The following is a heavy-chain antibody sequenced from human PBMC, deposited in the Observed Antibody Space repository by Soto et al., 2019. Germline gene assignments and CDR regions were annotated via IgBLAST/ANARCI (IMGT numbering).Heavy chain of an antibody. CDR3: AHWGATTVRGGRGPAFDI. D-gene: IGHD3-10*01. Sequence: QITLKESGPTLVKPTQTLTLTCTFSGFSLSTSGVGVGWIRQSPGKALEWLSLIYWDDDKRYSPSLKSGVTITKDTSKSQVVLKMTNLDPVDTGTYYCAHWGATTVRGGRGPAFDIWGQGTMVIVSS. CDR1: GFSLSTSGVG. J-gene: IGHJ3*02. CDR2: IYWDDDK. V-gene: IGHV2-5*02.